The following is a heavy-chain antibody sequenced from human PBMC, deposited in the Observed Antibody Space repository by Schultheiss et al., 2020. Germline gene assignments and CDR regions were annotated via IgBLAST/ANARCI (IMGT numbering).Heavy chain of an antibody. D-gene: IGHD3-3*01. CDR2: INHSGST. Sequence: GSLRLSCAASGFTVSSNYMSWVRQAPGKGLEWIGEINHSGSTNYNPSLKSRVTMSVDTSTNQFSLKLSSVTAADTAVYYCARGGRFLDWFDPWGQGTLVTVSS. V-gene: IGHV4-34*01. CDR3: ARGGRFLDWFDP. J-gene: IGHJ5*02. CDR1: GFTVSSNY.